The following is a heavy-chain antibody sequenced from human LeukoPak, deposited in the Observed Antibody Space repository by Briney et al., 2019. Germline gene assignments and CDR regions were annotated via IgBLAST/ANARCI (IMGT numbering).Heavy chain of an antibody. J-gene: IGHJ4*02. CDR2: IYHSGYT. CDR3: ARGEKQLVLIY. Sequence: SETLSLTCAVSGGSISSSNWWSWVRQPPGKGLEWIGEIYHSGYTNFNPSLKSRVTIPVDTSKNQFSLKLSSVTAADTAVYYCARGEKQLVLIYWGQGTLVTVSS. D-gene: IGHD6-13*01. V-gene: IGHV4-4*02. CDR1: GGSISSSNW.